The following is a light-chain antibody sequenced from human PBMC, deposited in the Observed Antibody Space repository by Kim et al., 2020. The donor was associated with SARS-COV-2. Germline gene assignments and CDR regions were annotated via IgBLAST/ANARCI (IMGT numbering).Light chain of an antibody. CDR1: QSISNY. CDR2: AAS. Sequence: ASVGDRVTITCRPSQSISNYLNWYQQKPGKAPKLLISAASSLESGVPSRFSGSGSGTDFTLTISSLQPEDFATYYCQQSYSNPFTFGGGTKVDIK. CDR3: QQSYSNPFT. V-gene: IGKV1-39*01. J-gene: IGKJ4*01.